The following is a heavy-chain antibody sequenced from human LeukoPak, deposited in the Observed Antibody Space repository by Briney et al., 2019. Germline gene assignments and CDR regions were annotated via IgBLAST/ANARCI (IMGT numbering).Heavy chain of an antibody. J-gene: IGHJ4*02. CDR3: ARGPYSSSWIDY. CDR1: GGSFSGYY. CDR2: INHSGST. D-gene: IGHD6-6*01. Sequence: SETLSLTCAVYGGSFSGYYWGWIRQPPGKGLEWIGEINHSGSTNYNPSLKSRVTISVDTSKNQFSLKLSSVTAADTAVYYCARGPYSSSWIDYWGQGTLVTVSS. V-gene: IGHV4-34*01.